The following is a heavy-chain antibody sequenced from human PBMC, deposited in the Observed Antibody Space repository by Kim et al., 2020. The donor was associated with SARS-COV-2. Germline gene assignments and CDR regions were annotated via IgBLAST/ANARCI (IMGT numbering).Heavy chain of an antibody. CDR1: GFTFSNYR. CDR3: ARRLAVTGNNWFDP. CDR2: IGASGSNI. Sequence: GGSLRLSCAASGFTFSNYRMNWVRQAPGKGLECVSSIGASGSNIYYADSVKGRFTISRDNAENSLFLQMNSLRAEDTAVYYCARRLAVTGNNWFDPWGQGTLVTVSS. D-gene: IGHD2-21*02. V-gene: IGHV3-21*01. J-gene: IGHJ5*01.